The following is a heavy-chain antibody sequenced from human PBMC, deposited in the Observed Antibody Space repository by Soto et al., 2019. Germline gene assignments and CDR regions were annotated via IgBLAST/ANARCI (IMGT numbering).Heavy chain of an antibody. D-gene: IGHD3-22*01. CDR1: GGSFSGYY. V-gene: IGHV4-34*01. CDR2: INHSGST. CDR3: ARGVTITMIVVVPPSGNWFDP. J-gene: IGHJ5*02. Sequence: PSETLSLTCAVYGGSFSGYYWSWIRQPPGKGLEWIGEINHSGSTNYNPSLKSRVTISVDTSKNQFSLKLSSVTAADTAVYYCARGVTITMIVVVPPSGNWFDPWGQGTLVTVS.